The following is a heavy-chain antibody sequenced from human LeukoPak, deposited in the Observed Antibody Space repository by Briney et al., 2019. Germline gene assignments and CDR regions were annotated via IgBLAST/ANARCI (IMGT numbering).Heavy chain of an antibody. Sequence: GGSLRLSCAASGFTFSSYGMHWVRQAPGKGLEWVAFIRYDGSNKYYADSVKGRFTISRDNSKNTLYLQRNSLRAEDTAVNYCAKDLRDGYTLYYFDYWGQGTLVTVSS. CDR3: AKDLRDGYTLYYFDY. V-gene: IGHV3-30*02. CDR1: GFTFSSYG. D-gene: IGHD5-24*01. CDR2: IRYDGSNK. J-gene: IGHJ4*02.